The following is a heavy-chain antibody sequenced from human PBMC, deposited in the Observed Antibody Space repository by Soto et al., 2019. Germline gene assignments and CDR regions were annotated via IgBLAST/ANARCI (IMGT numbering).Heavy chain of an antibody. D-gene: IGHD3-22*01. CDR2: IDPSDSQT. J-gene: IGHJ4*02. CDR3: ARQIYDSDTGPNFKYYFDS. CDR1: GYSFAGYW. V-gene: IGHV5-10-1*01. Sequence: GESLKISCKGSGYSFAGYWITWVRQKPGKGLEWMGRIDPSDSQTYYSPSFRGHVTISVTKSITTVFLQWSSLRASDTAMYYCARQIYDSDTGPNFKYYFDSWGQGTPVTVSS.